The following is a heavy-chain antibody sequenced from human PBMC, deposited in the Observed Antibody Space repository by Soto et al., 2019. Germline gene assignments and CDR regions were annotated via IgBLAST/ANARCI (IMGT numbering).Heavy chain of an antibody. CDR1: GGTFSSYA. D-gene: IGHD6-19*01. CDR2: IIPIFGTA. Sequence: QVQLVQSGAEVKKPGSSVKVSCKASGGTFSSYAISWVRQAPGQGLEWMGGIIPIFGTANYAQKFQGRVTITADESTSTVYMGLSILRSEDTAVYYWARGSSGWSSLPLDYFDYWGQGTLVTVSS. J-gene: IGHJ4*02. V-gene: IGHV1-69*12. CDR3: ARGSSGWSSLPLDYFDY.